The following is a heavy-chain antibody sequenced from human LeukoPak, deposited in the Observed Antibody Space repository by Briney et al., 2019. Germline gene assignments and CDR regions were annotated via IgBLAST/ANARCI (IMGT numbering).Heavy chain of an antibody. Sequence: ASVKVSCKASGYTFTSYYMHWVRQAPGQGLEWMGIINPSGGSTSYAQKFQGRVTMTRDTSTSTVYMELSSLRSEDTAVYYCARGRVWDYDSSGYSGAFDIWGQGTMVTVSS. V-gene: IGHV1-46*01. CDR1: GYTFTSYY. CDR2: INPSGGST. CDR3: ARGRVWDYDSSGYSGAFDI. D-gene: IGHD3-22*01. J-gene: IGHJ3*02.